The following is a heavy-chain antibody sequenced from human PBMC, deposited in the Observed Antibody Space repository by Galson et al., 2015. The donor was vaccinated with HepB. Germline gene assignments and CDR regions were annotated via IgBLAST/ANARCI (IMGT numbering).Heavy chain of an antibody. D-gene: IGHD3-22*01. J-gene: IGHJ4*02. Sequence: SVKVSCKASGYTFTSYGISWVRQAPGQGLEWMGWISAYNGNTNYAQKLQGRVTMTTDTSTSTAYMELRSLRSDDTAVYYCARGPPTWYDSSGYPLYWGQGTLVTVSS. CDR2: ISAYNGNT. CDR3: ARGPPTWYDSSGYPLY. V-gene: IGHV1-18*04. CDR1: GYTFTSYG.